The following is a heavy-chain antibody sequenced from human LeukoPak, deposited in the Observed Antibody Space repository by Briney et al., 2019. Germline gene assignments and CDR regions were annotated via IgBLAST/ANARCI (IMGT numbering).Heavy chain of an antibody. V-gene: IGHV4-30-2*01. CDR2: IYHSGCT. D-gene: IGHD3-22*01. J-gene: IGHJ3*02. Sequence: PSQTLSLTCAVSGFSISSGGYSWRWIRQPPGKGLEWIGYIYHSGCTYYNPSLKSLVTISVDRSKNQFSLKLSSVTAADTAVYYCASTYYYDSSGYLGAFDIWGQGTMVTVSS. CDR3: ASTYYYDSSGYLGAFDI. CDR1: GFSISSGGYS.